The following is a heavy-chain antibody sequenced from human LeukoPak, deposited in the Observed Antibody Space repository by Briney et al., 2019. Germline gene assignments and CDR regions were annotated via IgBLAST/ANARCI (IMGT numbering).Heavy chain of an antibody. CDR3: ARGDTAMVPPYYYYGMDV. D-gene: IGHD5-18*01. Sequence: PSQTLSLTCTVSGGSISSGGYYWSWIRQHPGKGLEWIGYIYYSGSTYYNPSLKSRVTISVDTSKNQFSLKLSSVTAADTAVYYCARGDTAMVPPYYYYGMDVWGQGTTVTVSS. CDR1: GGSISSGGYY. J-gene: IGHJ6*02. V-gene: IGHV4-31*03. CDR2: IYYSGST.